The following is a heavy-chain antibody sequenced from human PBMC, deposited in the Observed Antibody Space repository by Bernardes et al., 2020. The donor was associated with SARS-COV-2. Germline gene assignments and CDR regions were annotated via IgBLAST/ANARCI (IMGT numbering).Heavy chain of an antibody. V-gene: IGHV3-21*03. J-gene: IGHJ5*02. CDR3: ARMGATGGLRGGLDL. CDR2: ITASSFDS. Sequence: GGSLRLSCVASGFTFINSAMYWVRQAPGKGLEWVSSITASSFDSDSADSVRGRFIVSRDNAMNSLYLQLNSLRVDDTAVYYCARMGATGGLRGGLDLWGQGSLVTVSS. CDR1: GFTFINSA. D-gene: IGHD2-15*01.